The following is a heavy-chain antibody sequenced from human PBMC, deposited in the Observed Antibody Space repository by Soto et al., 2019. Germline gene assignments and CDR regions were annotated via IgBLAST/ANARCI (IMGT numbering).Heavy chain of an antibody. CDR1: GFTVSSNY. V-gene: IGHV3-53*01. CDR2: IYSGGST. CDR3: AREDRNYIGY. J-gene: IGHJ4*02. Sequence: GGSLRLSCAASGFTVSSNYMYWVRQAPGKGLEWVSLIYSGGSTYYADSVKGRFTISRDNSKNTLYLQMNSLRAEDTAVYYCAREDRNYIGYWGQGTLVTVSS.